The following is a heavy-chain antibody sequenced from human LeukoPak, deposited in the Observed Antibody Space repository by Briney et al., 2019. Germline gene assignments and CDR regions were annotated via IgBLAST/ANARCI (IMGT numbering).Heavy chain of an antibody. CDR2: ISAYNGNT. CDR1: GYTFTSYG. D-gene: IGHD6-19*01. CDR3: ARGYSSGRYPYDY. V-gene: IGHV1-18*01. J-gene: IGHJ4*02. Sequence: ASVKVSCKASGYTFTSYGISWVRQAPGQGLEWMGWISAYNGNTNYAQKFQGRVTMTRDTSISTAYMELSRLRSDDTAVYYCARGYSSGRYPYDYWGQGTLVTVSS.